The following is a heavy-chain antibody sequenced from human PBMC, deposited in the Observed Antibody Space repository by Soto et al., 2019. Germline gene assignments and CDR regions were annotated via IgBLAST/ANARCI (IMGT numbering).Heavy chain of an antibody. Sequence: EVQLVESGGGLVQPGGSLRLSCAASGFTFSSYSMNWVRQAPGKGLEWVSYISSSSSTIYYADSVKGRFTISRDNAKNPLYLQMNSLRAEDTAVYYCARSLFTSALIYDYWGQGTLVTVSS. D-gene: IGHD2-8*01. CDR1: GFTFSSYS. CDR3: ARSLFTSALIYDY. V-gene: IGHV3-48*01. CDR2: ISSSSSTI. J-gene: IGHJ4*02.